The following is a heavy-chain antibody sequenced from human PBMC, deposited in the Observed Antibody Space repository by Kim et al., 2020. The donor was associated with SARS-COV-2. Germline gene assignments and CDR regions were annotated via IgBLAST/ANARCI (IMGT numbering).Heavy chain of an antibody. CDR2: ISSSSSYI. J-gene: IGHJ3*01. CDR3: AREVDDDILFASLYAFD. V-gene: IGHV3-21*01. Sequence: GGSLRLSCAASGFTFSSYTMNWVRQPPGKGLEWVSFISSSSSYIYYADPMKGRLTVSRDNTKNSLHLQMNSLRAEDTAVYYCAREVDDDILFASLYAFD. CDR1: GFTFSSYT. D-gene: IGHD3-9*01.